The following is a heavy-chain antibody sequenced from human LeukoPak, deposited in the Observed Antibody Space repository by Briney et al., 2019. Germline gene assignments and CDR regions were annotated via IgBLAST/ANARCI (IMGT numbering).Heavy chain of an antibody. Sequence: SETLSLTCTVSGGSISSGGYYWSWIRQHPGKGLAWIGYIYYSGSTYYNPSLKSRVTISVDTSKNQFSLKLSSVTAADTAVYYCARDRVTTVTKGYFDLWGRGTLVTVSS. J-gene: IGHJ2*01. CDR1: GGSISSGGYY. V-gene: IGHV4-31*03. CDR2: IYYSGST. CDR3: ARDRVTTVTKGYFDL. D-gene: IGHD4-17*01.